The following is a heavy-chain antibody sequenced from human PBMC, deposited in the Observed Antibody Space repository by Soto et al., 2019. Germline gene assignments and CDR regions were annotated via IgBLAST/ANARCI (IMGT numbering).Heavy chain of an antibody. CDR1: GYTFTNYD. CDR2: MNPSSGNT. D-gene: IGHD2-21*02. J-gene: IGHJ4*02. CDR3: ARTRLCGGDCYSAYYFDF. Sequence: ASVKVSSKASGYTFTNYDINWVRQATGQGLEWMGWMNPSSGNTGYIQKFQGRVTMTRNTSTSTAYMELTSLTSDDTAVYYCARTRLCGGDCYSAYYFDFWGQGALVTVYS. V-gene: IGHV1-8*01.